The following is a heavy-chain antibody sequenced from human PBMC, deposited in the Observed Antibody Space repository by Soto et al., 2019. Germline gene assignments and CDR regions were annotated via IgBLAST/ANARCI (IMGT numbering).Heavy chain of an antibody. CDR3: ARGRESVVVTTNCFDP. V-gene: IGHV4-34*01. CDR1: GGSFSGYY. Sequence: QVQLQQWGAGLLKPSETLSLTCAVYGGSFSGYYWSWIRQPPGKGLEWIGEINHSGSTNYNPSLKSRVTISVDTSKNQFSLKLSSVTAADTAVYYCARGRESVVVTTNCFDPWGQGTLVTVSS. CDR2: INHSGST. J-gene: IGHJ5*02. D-gene: IGHD3-22*01.